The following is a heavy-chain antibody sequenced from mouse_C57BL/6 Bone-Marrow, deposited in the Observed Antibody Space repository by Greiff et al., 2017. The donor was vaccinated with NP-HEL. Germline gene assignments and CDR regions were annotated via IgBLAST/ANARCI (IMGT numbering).Heavy chain of an antibody. CDR2: IRNKANGYTT. CDR3: ARLLITTVVATDYFDY. J-gene: IGHJ2*01. CDR1: GFTFTDYY. Sequence: DVKLVESGGGLVQPGGSLSLSCAASGFTFTDYYMSWVRQPPGKALEWLGFIRNKANGYTTEYSASVKGRFTISRDNSQSILYLQMNALRAEDSATYYCARLLITTVVATDYFDYWGQGTTLTVSS. D-gene: IGHD1-1*01. V-gene: IGHV7-3*01.